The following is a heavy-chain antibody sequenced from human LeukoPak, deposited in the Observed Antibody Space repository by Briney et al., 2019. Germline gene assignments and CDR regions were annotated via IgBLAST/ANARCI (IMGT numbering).Heavy chain of an antibody. D-gene: IGHD2-15*01. CDR2: ISAYNGNT. Sequence: ASVKVSCKASGYTFTSYGISWVRQAPGQGLEWMGWISAYNGNTNYAQKLQGRVTMTTDTSTSTAYMELRSLRSDDTAVYYCARVMGYCSGGSCYLPSYWGQGTLVTVSS. CDR3: ARVMGYCSGGSCYLPSY. CDR1: GYTFTSYG. V-gene: IGHV1-18*01. J-gene: IGHJ4*02.